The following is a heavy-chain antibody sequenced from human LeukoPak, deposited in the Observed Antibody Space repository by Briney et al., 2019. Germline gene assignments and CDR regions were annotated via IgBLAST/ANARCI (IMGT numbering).Heavy chain of an antibody. J-gene: IGHJ4*02. CDR1: GGSFSGYY. Sequence: SETLSLTCAVYGGSFSGYYWSWIRQPPGKGLEWIGEINHRGSTNYNPSLKSRVTISVDTSKNQFSLNLSTVSGSDTAVYYCARHSGTYPIDYWGQGTLVTVSS. CDR3: ARHSGTYPIDY. V-gene: IGHV4-34*01. D-gene: IGHD6-13*01. CDR2: INHRGST.